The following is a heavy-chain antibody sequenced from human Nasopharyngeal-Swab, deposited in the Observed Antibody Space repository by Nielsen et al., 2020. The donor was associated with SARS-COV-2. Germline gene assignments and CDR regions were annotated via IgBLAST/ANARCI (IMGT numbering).Heavy chain of an antibody. V-gene: IGHV3-49*02. CDR3: TRDRGARGYSYGPFRY. D-gene: IGHD5-18*01. CDR2: IRSKAYGGTT. Sequence: WIRQPPGKGLEWVGFIRSKAYGGTTEYAASVKGRFTISRDDSKSIAYLQMNSLKTEDTAAYYCTRDRGARGYSYGPFRYWGQGTLVTVSS. J-gene: IGHJ4*02.